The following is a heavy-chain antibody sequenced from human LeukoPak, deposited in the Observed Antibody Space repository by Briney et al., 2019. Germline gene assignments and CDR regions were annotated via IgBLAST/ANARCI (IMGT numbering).Heavy chain of an antibody. J-gene: IGHJ5*02. CDR1: GYTFTSYD. CDR2: INPNSGGT. V-gene: IGHV1-2*06. Sequence: ASVKVSCKASGYTFTSYDINWVRQAPGQGLEWMGRINPNSGGTNYAQKFQGRVTMTRDTSISTAYMELSRLRSDDTAVYYCARAYCSGGSCYPAWFDPWGQGTLVTVSS. CDR3: ARAYCSGGSCYPAWFDP. D-gene: IGHD2-15*01.